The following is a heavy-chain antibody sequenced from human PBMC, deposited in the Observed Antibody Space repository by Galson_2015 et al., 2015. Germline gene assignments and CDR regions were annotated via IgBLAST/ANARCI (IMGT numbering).Heavy chain of an antibody. CDR3: AREGYDILTGSYYYYYGMDV. CDR2: INPNSGGT. V-gene: IGHV1-2*04. D-gene: IGHD3-9*01. Sequence: SVKVSCKASGYTFTGYYMHWVRQAPGQGLEWMGWINPNSGGTNYAQKFQGWVTMTRDTSISTAYMELSRLRSDDTAVYYCAREGYDILTGSYYYYYGMDVWGQGTTVTVSS. J-gene: IGHJ6*02. CDR1: GYTFTGYY.